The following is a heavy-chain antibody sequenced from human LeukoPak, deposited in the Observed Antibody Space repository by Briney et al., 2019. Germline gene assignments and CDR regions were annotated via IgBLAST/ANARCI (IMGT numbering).Heavy chain of an antibody. V-gene: IGHV3-9*01. J-gene: IGHJ5*02. D-gene: IGHD3-16*01. CDR1: GFTFDDYA. Sequence: GGSLRLSRAASGFTFDDYAMHWVRQAPGKGLEWVSGISWNSGSIGYADSVKGRFTISRDNAKNSLYLQMNSLRAEDTALYYCAKDLHGANWFDPWGQGTLVTVSS. CDR3: AKDLHGANWFDP. CDR2: ISWNSGSI.